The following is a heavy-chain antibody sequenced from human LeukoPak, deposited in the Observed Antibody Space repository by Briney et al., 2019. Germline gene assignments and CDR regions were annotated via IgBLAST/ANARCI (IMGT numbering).Heavy chain of an antibody. D-gene: IGHD5-18*01. V-gene: IGHV4-39*07. CDR2: IYYSGST. CDR3: AREGGRYSYVKYYFDY. Sequence: PSETLSLTCTVSGGSISSSSYYWGWIRQPPGKGLEWIGSIYYSGSTYYNPSLKSRVTISVDTSKNQFSLKLSSVTAADTAVYYCAREGGRYSYVKYYFDYWGQGTLVTVSS. CDR1: GGSISSSSYY. J-gene: IGHJ4*02.